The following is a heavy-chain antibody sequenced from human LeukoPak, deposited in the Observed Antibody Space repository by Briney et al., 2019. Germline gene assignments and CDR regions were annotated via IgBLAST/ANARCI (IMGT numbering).Heavy chain of an antibody. CDR3: ARVLVAGTEGFDT. D-gene: IGHD6-19*01. V-gene: IGHV3-11*06. CDR2: ISSNSGSHT. CDR1: GFTFSDYF. Sequence: PGGSLRLSCAASGFTFSDYFMTWIRQAPGEGLEWLSYISSNSGSHTNYAESVKGRFTISRDNARNSLFLQMNTLRVEDTAVYYCARVLVAGTEGFDTWGQGTLVTVSS. J-gene: IGHJ4*02.